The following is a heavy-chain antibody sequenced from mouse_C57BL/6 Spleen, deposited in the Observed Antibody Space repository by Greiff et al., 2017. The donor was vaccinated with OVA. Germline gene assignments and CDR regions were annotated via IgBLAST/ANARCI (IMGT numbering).Heavy chain of an antibody. J-gene: IGHJ3*01. V-gene: IGHV1-15*01. D-gene: IGHD1-1*01. Sequence: VQLQQSGAELVRPGASVTLSCKASGYTFTDYEMHWVKQTPVHGLDWIGAIDPETGGTAYNQKFKGKAILTADKSSSTAYMELSSLTSEDSAVYYCTRSGYGRKLAYWGQGTLVTVSA. CDR3: TRSGYGRKLAY. CDR1: GYTFTDYE. CDR2: IDPETGGT.